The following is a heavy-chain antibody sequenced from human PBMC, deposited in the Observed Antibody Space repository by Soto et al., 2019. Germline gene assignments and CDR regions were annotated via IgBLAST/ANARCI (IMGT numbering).Heavy chain of an antibody. CDR3: ATPALESIAAAPVDY. J-gene: IGHJ4*02. CDR2: IYPGDSDT. V-gene: IGHV5-51*01. D-gene: IGHD6-6*01. CDR1: GYSFTSYW. Sequence: GESLKISCKGSGYSFTSYWIGWVRQMPGKGLEWMGIIYPGDSDTRYRPSFQGQVTISADKSISTGYLQWSSLKASDTAMYYCATPALESIAAAPVDYSSQGTRDTVS.